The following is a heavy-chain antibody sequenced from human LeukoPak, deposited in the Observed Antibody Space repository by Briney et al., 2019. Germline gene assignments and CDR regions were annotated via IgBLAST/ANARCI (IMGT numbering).Heavy chain of an antibody. V-gene: IGHV3-48*04. CDR2: ISSSGRTI. J-gene: IGHJ4*02. CDR1: GFTFSSYS. CDR3: ARVDVAVTGFDY. D-gene: IGHD6-19*01. Sequence: GGSLRLSCAASGFTFSSYSMNWVRQAPGKGLEWVSYISSSGRTIYYADSVKGRFTISRDNAKNSLYLQMNSLRAEDTAVYYCARVDVAVTGFDYWGQGTLVTVSS.